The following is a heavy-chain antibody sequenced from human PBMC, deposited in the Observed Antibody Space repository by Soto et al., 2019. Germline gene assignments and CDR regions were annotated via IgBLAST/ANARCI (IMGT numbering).Heavy chain of an antibody. CDR3: AREYTAWPLAYGLDV. Sequence: LRLSFVGSGFTFSTYSINWVRQAPGKGLEWVSSISSRSDIYYADSVKGRFTISRDNAKNSVSLQMNSLRAEDTAVYYCAREYTAWPLAYGLDVWGQGTTVTVSS. J-gene: IGHJ6*02. V-gene: IGHV3-21*01. CDR2: ISSRSDI. CDR1: GFTFSTYS. D-gene: IGHD2-2*02.